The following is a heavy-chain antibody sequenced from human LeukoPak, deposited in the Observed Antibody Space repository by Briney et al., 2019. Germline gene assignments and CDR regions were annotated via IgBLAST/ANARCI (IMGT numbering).Heavy chain of an antibody. D-gene: IGHD6-19*01. CDR1: GSSVSNYY. CDR3: ARRVLMSSAGVPDTWLDP. CDR2: FSYSGST. Sequence: PSETLSLTCTVSGSSVSNYYWNWIRQPPGKRLERLGHFSYSGSTIYNPSLNSRVTISLDTSKNQFSLNLNSVTAADTAVYYCARRVLMSSAGVPDTWLDPWGQGTLVTVPS. J-gene: IGHJ5*02. V-gene: IGHV4-59*08.